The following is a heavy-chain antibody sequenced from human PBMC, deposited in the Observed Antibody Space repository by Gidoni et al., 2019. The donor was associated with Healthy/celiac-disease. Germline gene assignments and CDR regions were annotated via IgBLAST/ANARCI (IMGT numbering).Heavy chain of an antibody. J-gene: IGHJ6*02. CDR1: GGSFSGYY. CDR2: INHSGST. CDR3: ARGPYGPYTYYYDSSGYYPPNYYGMDV. V-gene: IGHV4-34*01. D-gene: IGHD3-22*01. Sequence: QVQLQQWGAGLLKPSETLSLTCAVYGGSFSGYYWSWIRQPPGKGLEWIEEINHSGSTNYNPSLKSRVTISVDTSKNQFSLKLSSVTAADTAVYYCARGPYGPYTYYYDSSGYYPPNYYGMDVWGQGTTVTVSS.